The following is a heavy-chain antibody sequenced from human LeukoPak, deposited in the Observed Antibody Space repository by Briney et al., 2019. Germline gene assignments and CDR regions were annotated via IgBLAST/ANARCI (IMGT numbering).Heavy chain of an antibody. CDR2: IYYNGDT. Sequence: SETLSLTCTVSGGSISSGPYYWAWIRQSPGKGLEWIGSIYYNGDTYYNPSLKSRLTISVDTSMNHFSLKLSSVTAADTAVYYCARTQSPRDWFDPWGLGTLVTVSS. J-gene: IGHJ5*02. CDR1: GGSISSGPYY. V-gene: IGHV4-39*02. CDR3: ARTQSPRDWFDP.